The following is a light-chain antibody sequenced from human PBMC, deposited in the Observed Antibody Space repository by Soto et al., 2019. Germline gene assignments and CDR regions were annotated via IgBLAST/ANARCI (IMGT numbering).Light chain of an antibody. CDR2: EVV. CDR3: KSYAGSNTYV. Sequence: QSALTQPPSASGSPGQSVTISCTGTKNDIGVYDFVSWYQHHPGKAPRLIIYEVVQRPSGVPDRFSGSKSGNTASLTVSGLQDADAADYFCKSYAGSNTYVFGSGTKVTVL. CDR1: KNDIGVYDF. V-gene: IGLV2-8*01. J-gene: IGLJ1*01.